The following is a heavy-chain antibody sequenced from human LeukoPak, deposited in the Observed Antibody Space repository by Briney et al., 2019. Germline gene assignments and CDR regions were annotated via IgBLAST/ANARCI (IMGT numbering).Heavy chain of an antibody. Sequence: GGSLRLSCAASGFTFSSYSMNWVRQAPGKGLEWVSSISSSSSYIYYADSVKGRFTISRDNAKNSLYLQMNSLRAEDTAVYYCARESGSYNYMDVWGKGTTVTVSS. D-gene: IGHD1-26*01. J-gene: IGHJ6*03. V-gene: IGHV3-21*01. CDR3: ARESGSYNYMDV. CDR1: GFTFSSYS. CDR2: ISSSSSYI.